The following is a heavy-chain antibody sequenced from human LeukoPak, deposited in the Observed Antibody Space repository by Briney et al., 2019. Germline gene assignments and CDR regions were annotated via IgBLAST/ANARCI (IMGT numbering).Heavy chain of an antibody. D-gene: IGHD2-2*01. CDR3: AGEGHCSSTVCYDPYNWFDP. V-gene: IGHV1-18*01. CDR1: GYTFTSYG. Sequence: ASVKVSCKASGYTFTSYGISWVRQAPGQGLEWMGWISGYTGNTNYAQKLQGRVTMTTDTSTSTAYMELRSLRSDDTAVYYCAGEGHCSSTVCYDPYNWFDPWGQGTLVTVSS. J-gene: IGHJ5*02. CDR2: ISGYTGNT.